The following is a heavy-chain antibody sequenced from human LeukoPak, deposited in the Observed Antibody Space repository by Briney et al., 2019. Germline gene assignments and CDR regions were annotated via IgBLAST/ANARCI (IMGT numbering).Heavy chain of an antibody. J-gene: IGHJ4*02. Sequence: GGSLRLSCAASGFTFSSYAMSWVRQAPGKGLEWVSAISGSGGSTYYADSVKGRFTISRDNSKNTLYLQMNSLRAEDTAVYYCAKTDYYDFWSGYYFDYWGQGTLVTVSS. CDR1: GFTFSSYA. CDR3: AKTDYYDFWSGYYFDY. D-gene: IGHD3-3*01. CDR2: ISGSGGST. V-gene: IGHV3-23*01.